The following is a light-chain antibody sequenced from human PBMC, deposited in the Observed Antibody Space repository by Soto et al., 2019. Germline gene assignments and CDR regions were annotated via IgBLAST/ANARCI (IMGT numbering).Light chain of an antibody. CDR2: GAS. Sequence: EIVLTQPPGTLSLSPGERATLSCRASQSVSSSYLAWYQQKPGQAPRLLIYGASSRATGIPDRFSGSGSGTDFTLTISRLEPEDCAVYYCQQYGSSPRTFGQGTKVEIK. J-gene: IGKJ1*01. CDR1: QSVSSSY. CDR3: QQYGSSPRT. V-gene: IGKV3-20*01.